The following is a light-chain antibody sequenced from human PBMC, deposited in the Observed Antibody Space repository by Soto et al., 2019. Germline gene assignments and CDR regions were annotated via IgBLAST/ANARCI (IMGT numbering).Light chain of an antibody. V-gene: IGKV1-39*01. Sequence: DIQMTQSPSSLSASVGDRVTITCRASQSISSYLNWYQQKPGKAPQLLIYASSSLQSGGPSRFSGSGSGTDFTLTISSLQPEDFATYYCQQSYSTLWTFGQGTKVEIK. CDR1: QSISSY. CDR2: ASS. J-gene: IGKJ1*01. CDR3: QQSYSTLWT.